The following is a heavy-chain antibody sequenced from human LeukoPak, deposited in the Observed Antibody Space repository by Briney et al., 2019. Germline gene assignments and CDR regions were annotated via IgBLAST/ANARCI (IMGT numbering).Heavy chain of an antibody. D-gene: IGHD3-22*01. Sequence: PSETLSLTCTVSGGSISSGGYYWSWIRQHPGKGLEWIGYIYYSGSTYYNPSLKSRVTISVDTSKNQFSLKLSSVTAADTAVYYCARGYYDTSAYSNPFDFWGQRTLVTLSS. V-gene: IGHV4-31*03. CDR2: IYYSGST. CDR1: GGSISSGGYY. CDR3: ARGYYDTSAYSNPFDF. J-gene: IGHJ4*02.